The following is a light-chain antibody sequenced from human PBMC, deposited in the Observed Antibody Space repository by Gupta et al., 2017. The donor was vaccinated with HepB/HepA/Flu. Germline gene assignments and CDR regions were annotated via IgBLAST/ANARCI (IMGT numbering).Light chain of an antibody. Sequence: SVPKGLRHTATLTCTGDNNNVGNQGAAWLQQHQGHPPKLLSYRNNNRPSGISERFSASRSGNTGSLTITGLQPDDEADYYCSAWDTSLSAWVFGGGTKLTVL. J-gene: IGLJ3*02. CDR3: SAWDTSLSAWV. CDR2: RNN. V-gene: IGLV10-54*04. CDR1: NNNVGNQG.